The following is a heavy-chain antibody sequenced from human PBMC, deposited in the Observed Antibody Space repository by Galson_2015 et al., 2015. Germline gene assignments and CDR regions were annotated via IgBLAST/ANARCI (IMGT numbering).Heavy chain of an antibody. V-gene: IGHV3-49*03. CDR3: FASFWSGYFTSYYYGMDV. CDR1: GLTFGDYA. CDR2: IRSKAYGGTT. Sequence: SLRLSCAASGLTFGDYAMSWFRQAPGKGLEWVGFIRSKAYGGTTEYAASVKGRFTISRDDSKSIAYLQMNSLKTEDTAVYYCFASFWSGYFTSYYYGMDVWGQGTTVTVSS. D-gene: IGHD3-3*01. J-gene: IGHJ6*02.